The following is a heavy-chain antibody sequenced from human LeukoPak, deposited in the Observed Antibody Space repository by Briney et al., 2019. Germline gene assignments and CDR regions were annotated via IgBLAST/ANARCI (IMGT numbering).Heavy chain of an antibody. CDR2: ISTSSSYI. Sequence: PGGSLRLSCAASGFTFSSYAMNWVRQAPGKGLEWVSSISTSSSYIYYADSVKGRFTIARDNAKNSLYLRMDSLRAEDTVVYYCARGYDFGSGSFFDYWGQGTLVTVSS. J-gene: IGHJ4*02. CDR1: GFTFSSYA. D-gene: IGHD3-10*01. CDR3: ARGYDFGSGSFFDY. V-gene: IGHV3-21*01.